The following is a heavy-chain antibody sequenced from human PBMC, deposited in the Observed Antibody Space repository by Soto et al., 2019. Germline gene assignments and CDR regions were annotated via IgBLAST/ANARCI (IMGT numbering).Heavy chain of an antibody. J-gene: IGHJ4*02. Sequence: QVQLQESGPGLVEPSQTLSLTCTVSGDSISSDNYYWSWIRQHPGKGLEWIGYIFYSGATSYNPSLKSRVTISVDPAKNQFSLRVSSVTAADTAVYSCARGPTVTSDFWGQGTLVTVSS. CDR1: GDSISSDNYY. CDR2: IFYSGAT. D-gene: IGHD4-17*01. CDR3: ARGPTVTSDF. V-gene: IGHV4-31*03.